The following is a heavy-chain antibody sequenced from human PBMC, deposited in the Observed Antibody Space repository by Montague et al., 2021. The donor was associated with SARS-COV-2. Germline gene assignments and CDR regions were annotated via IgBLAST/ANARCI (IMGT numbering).Heavy chain of an antibody. Sequence: RSLSLAASGFTLGYTWMHWVRQAPGKGLVWISHINGDATTTKYADSVKGRFTISRDNAKSTLYLQLDSLRAEDTAVYYCVKDRGTPDAFDMWGQGTMVTVSS. CDR3: VKDRGTPDAFDM. D-gene: IGHD3-10*01. CDR1: GFTLGYTW. V-gene: IGHV3-74*03. CDR2: INGDATTT. J-gene: IGHJ3*02.